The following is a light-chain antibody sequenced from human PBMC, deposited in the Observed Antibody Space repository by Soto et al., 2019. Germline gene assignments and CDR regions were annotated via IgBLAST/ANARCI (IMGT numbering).Light chain of an antibody. CDR2: GAF. Sequence: EIVMTQSPVTLSVSPGERVTLSCRASQSVSSNLAWYQQKPGQAPSLLIYGAFTRATGIPARFSGTGSGTEFTLTISSLQSEDFAVYYCQQYSSSRTFGQGTKVDIK. CDR3: QQYSSSRT. J-gene: IGKJ1*01. CDR1: QSVSSN. V-gene: IGKV3-15*01.